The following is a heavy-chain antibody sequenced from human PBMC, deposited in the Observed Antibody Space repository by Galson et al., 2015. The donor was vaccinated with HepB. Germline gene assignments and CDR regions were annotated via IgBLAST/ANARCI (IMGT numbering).Heavy chain of an antibody. CDR3: ARGPYSNYGMDV. J-gene: IGHJ6*02. V-gene: IGHV3-21*01. CDR2: ISSSSSYI. Sequence: SLRLSCAASGFTFSSYSMNWVRQAPGKGLEWVPSISSSSSYIYYADSVKGRFTISRDNAKNSLYLQMNSLRAEDTAVYYCARGPYSNYGMDVWGQGTTVTVSS. D-gene: IGHD2-15*01. CDR1: GFTFSSYS.